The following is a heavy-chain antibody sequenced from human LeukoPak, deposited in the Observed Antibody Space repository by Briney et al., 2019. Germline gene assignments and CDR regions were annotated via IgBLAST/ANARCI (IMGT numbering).Heavy chain of an antibody. CDR2: IYYSGST. CDR3: ARDGGRAAAGTFDY. J-gene: IGHJ4*02. Sequence: SETLSLTCTVSCGSVSSGSYYWSWIRQPPGKGLEWIGHIYYSGSTNYNPSLKSRVTLSVDTSKNQLSLTLSSVTAADTAVYYCARDGGRAAAGTFDYWGQGTLVTVSS. V-gene: IGHV4-61*01. CDR1: CGSVSSGSYY. D-gene: IGHD6-13*01.